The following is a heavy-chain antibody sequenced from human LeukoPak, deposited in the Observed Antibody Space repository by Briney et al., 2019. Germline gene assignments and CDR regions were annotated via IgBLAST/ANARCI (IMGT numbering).Heavy chain of an antibody. J-gene: IGHJ5*02. CDR1: GYTFTDYY. CDR3: ARDDYRMTGRIAIFPGFDP. D-gene: IGHD3-3*01. V-gene: IGHV1-2*02. Sequence: ASVKVSCKASGYTFTDYYMHWVRPAPGQGLEWMGWINPNSGGTKYAQKFQGRVTMTRDTSINTAYMEVSRLRSDDTAVYYCARDDYRMTGRIAIFPGFDPWGQGTLVTVSS. CDR2: INPNSGGT.